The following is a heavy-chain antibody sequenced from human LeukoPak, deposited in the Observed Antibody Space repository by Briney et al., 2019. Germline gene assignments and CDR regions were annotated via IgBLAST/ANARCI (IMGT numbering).Heavy chain of an antibody. CDR2: IYTGGTT. D-gene: IGHD6-19*01. J-gene: IGHJ4*02. CDR1: GGSTSSHF. Sequence: ETLSLTCTVSGGSTSSHFWSWIGQPPGKGLEWIGNIYTGGTTNYNPSLRSGVTISIDTSKNQLSLHLASVTAADTAVYYCSKATKWLAFDDWGRGTLVPVSS. CDR3: SKATKWLAFDD. V-gene: IGHV4-59*11.